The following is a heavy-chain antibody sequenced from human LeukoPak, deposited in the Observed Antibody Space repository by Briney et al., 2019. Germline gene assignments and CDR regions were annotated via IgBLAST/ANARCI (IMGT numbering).Heavy chain of an antibody. D-gene: IGHD2-2*01. CDR3: AKVLIIVVVPAATRAFDY. Sequence: GGSLRLSCAASGFTFSSYAMSWVRQAPGKGLEWVSAISGSGGSTYYADSVKGRFTISRDNSKNTLYLRTNSLRAEDTAVYYCAKVLIIVVVPAATRAFDYWGQGTLVTVSS. V-gene: IGHV3-23*01. CDR2: ISGSGGST. CDR1: GFTFSSYA. J-gene: IGHJ4*02.